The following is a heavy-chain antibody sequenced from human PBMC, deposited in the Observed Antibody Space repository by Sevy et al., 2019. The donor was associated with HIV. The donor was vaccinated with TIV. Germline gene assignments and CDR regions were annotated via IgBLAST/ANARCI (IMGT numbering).Heavy chain of an antibody. CDR1: GLTFSSNA. Sequence: GGYLRLSCAASGLTFSSNAMSWVRQPPGWGLEWVSSINVSVETTSSADSLKGLFTISIDNSKSILYLLMNGLRADDTSVCFSAKDSMLHLWRRYFDSWGKGTLVTVSS. CDR2: INVSVETT. CDR3: AKDSMLHLWRRYFDS. J-gene: IGHJ4*02. D-gene: IGHD2-2*01. V-gene: IGHV3-23*01.